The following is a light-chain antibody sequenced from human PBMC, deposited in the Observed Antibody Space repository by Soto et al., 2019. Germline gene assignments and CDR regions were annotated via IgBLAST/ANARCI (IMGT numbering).Light chain of an antibody. V-gene: IGKV3-20*01. CDR1: QSVSNSY. Sequence: EIVLTQSPGTLSLSPGERATLSCRASQSVSNSYLAWYQQKPGRAPRLLIYGASSRATDIPDRFSGSGSGTDFTLTISRLEPVDSVVYYCQQYGSSPTTFGQGTKVEIK. J-gene: IGKJ1*01. CDR2: GAS. CDR3: QQYGSSPTT.